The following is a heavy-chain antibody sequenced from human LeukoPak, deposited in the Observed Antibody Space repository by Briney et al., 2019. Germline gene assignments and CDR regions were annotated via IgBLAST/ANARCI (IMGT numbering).Heavy chain of an antibody. V-gene: IGHV3-23*01. CDR1: GFTFSSFV. J-gene: IGHJ3*02. CDR3: AKCLDAFDI. Sequence: GGSRRLSCAASGFTFSSFVMSWVRQAPGMGPEWVSAISGSGDSTYYADSVKGRFTISRDNSKNTLHLQMNSLRAEDTAVYYCAKCLDAFDIWGQGTMVTVSS. CDR2: ISGSGDST.